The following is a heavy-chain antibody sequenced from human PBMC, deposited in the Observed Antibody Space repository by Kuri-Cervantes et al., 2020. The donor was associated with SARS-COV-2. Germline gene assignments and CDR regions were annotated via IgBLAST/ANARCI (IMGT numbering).Heavy chain of an antibody. J-gene: IGHJ6*02. CDR2: ISSSSSTI. CDR1: GFTFSSYS. V-gene: IGHV3-48*02. Sequence: GGSLRLSCAASGFTFSSYSMNWVRQAPGKGLEWVSYISSSSSTIYYADSVKGRFTISRDNAKNSLYLQMNSLRDEDTAVYYCARDQRNYDFWSGNSGMDVWGQGTTVTVSS. D-gene: IGHD3-3*01. CDR3: ARDQRNYDFWSGNSGMDV.